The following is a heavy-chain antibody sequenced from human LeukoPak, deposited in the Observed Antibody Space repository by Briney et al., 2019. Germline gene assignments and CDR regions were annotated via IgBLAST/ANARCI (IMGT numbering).Heavy chain of an antibody. Sequence: GGSLRLSCAASGFTFSDYYMSWIRQAPGKGLEWVSYISSSGSTIYYADSVKGRFTISRDNAKNSLYLQMNSLRAEDTAVYYCARETTSYYDFWRGYSYWGQGTLVTVSS. D-gene: IGHD3-3*01. CDR3: ARETTSYYDFWRGYSY. CDR2: ISSSGSTI. J-gene: IGHJ4*02. CDR1: GFTFSDYY. V-gene: IGHV3-11*04.